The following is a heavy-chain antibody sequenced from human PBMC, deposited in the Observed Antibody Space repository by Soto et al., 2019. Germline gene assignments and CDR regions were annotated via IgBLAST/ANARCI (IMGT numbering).Heavy chain of an antibody. V-gene: IGHV4-30-2*01. CDR3: ARGREFDS. Sequence: PSETLSLTCAVSGGSLTSGTYSWNWIRQPPGKGLEWIGYIFPSGTTYYNSSLKSRVSISIDVSKNQFSLNLRSLTAADTAVYYCARGREFDSWGQGTLVTVSS. CDR2: IFPSGTT. CDR1: GGSLTSGTYS. J-gene: IGHJ4*02.